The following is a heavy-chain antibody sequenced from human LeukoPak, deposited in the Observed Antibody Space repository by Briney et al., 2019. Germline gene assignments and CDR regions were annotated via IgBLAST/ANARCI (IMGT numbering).Heavy chain of an antibody. CDR2: IYYSGST. D-gene: IGHD4-23*01. Sequence: SATLSLTCTVSGGSISSYYWSWIRQPPGKGLEWIGYIYYSGSTNYNPSLKSRVTISVDTSKNQFSLKLSSVTAADTAVYYCARDSGYGGNDYWGQGTLVTVSS. V-gene: IGHV4-59*01. CDR1: GGSISSYY. CDR3: ARDSGYGGNDY. J-gene: IGHJ4*02.